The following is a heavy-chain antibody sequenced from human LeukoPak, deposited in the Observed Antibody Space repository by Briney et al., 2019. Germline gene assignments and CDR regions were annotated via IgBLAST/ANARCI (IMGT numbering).Heavy chain of an antibody. D-gene: IGHD3-10*01. CDR2: IYHSGST. V-gene: IGHV4-34*01. Sequence: SETLSLTCAVYSGSFSGYYWSWICQPPGKGLEWFGEIYHSGSTNYNPSLKSRVTISVDTSKNQFSLKLNSVTAADTAVYYCARGFATMVRGVVLDFWGQGTLVTVSS. CDR1: SGSFSGYY. J-gene: IGHJ4*02. CDR3: ARGFATMVRGVVLDF.